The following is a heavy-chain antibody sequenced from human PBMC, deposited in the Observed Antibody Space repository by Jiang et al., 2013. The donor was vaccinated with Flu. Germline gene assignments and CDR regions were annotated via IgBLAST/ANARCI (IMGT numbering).Heavy chain of an antibody. Sequence: GLEWVSYISSSGSTIYYADSVKGRFTISRDNAKNSLYLQMNSLRAEDTAVYYCARDSVPLDYWGQGTLVTVSS. J-gene: IGHJ4*02. V-gene: IGHV3-11*04. D-gene: IGHD2-2*01. CDR2: ISSSGSTI. CDR3: ARDSVPLDY.